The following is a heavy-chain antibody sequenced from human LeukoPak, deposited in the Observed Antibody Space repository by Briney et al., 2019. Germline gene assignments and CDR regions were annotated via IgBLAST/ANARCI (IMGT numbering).Heavy chain of an antibody. Sequence: GGSLRLSCAASGFTFSNYGMHCVRQAPGKGLEWVAVIWYDGSNKYYADSVKGRFTISRDNSKNTLYLQMNSLRAEDTAVYYCARDRSGLDYWGQGTLVTVSS. V-gene: IGHV3-33*01. CDR1: GFTFSNYG. J-gene: IGHJ4*02. CDR2: IWYDGSNK. CDR3: ARDRSGLDY.